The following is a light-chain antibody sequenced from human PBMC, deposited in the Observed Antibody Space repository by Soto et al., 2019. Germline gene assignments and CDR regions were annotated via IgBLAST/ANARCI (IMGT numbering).Light chain of an antibody. Sequence: QSVRTQPRSVSGSPGQSVTISCTGTSSDVGGYNYVSWYQQHPGQAPKLMIYDVNKRPSGVPDRFSGSKSGSTASLTISGLQAEDEADYYCCSYAGSPTSFGGGTKLTVL. CDR1: SSDVGGYNY. V-gene: IGLV2-11*01. J-gene: IGLJ2*01. CDR3: CSYAGSPTS. CDR2: DVN.